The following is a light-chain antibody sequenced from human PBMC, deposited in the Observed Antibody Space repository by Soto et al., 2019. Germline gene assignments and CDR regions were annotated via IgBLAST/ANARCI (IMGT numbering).Light chain of an antibody. V-gene: IGLV3-25*03. Sequence: SYELTQPPSVSVSPGQTARITCSGDALPNQYAYWYQQKPGQAAVPVIYKDSETPSGIPERFSGSSSGTTVTLTISGVQAEDEADYYCQSADSSGTYQVVFGGGTKLTVL. CDR2: KDS. CDR3: QSADSSGTYQVV. J-gene: IGLJ2*01. CDR1: ALPNQY.